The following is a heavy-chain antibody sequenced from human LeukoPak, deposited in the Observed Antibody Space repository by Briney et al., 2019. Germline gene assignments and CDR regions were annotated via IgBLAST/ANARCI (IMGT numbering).Heavy chain of an antibody. V-gene: IGHV3-48*01. CDR3: ARDRGDGYNRAFDI. CDR2: ISSSSSTI. CDR1: GFTFSSYS. Sequence: GGSLRLSCAASGFTFSSYSMNWVRQAPGKGLEWVSYISSSSSTIYYADSVKGRFTISRDNAKNSLYLQMNSLRAEDTAVYYCARDRGDGYNRAFDIWGQGTMVTVSS. J-gene: IGHJ3*02. D-gene: IGHD5-24*01.